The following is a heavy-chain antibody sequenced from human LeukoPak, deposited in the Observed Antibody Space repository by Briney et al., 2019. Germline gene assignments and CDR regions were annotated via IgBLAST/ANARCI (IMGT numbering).Heavy chain of an antibody. CDR1: GYAFTDYY. V-gene: IGHV1-69-2*01. CDR2: VDPDDGET. Sequence: GATVKISCKVSGYAFTDYYMHWVQQAPGKGLGWMGLVDPDDGETIYAEKFQGRVAITADTSTDTAYMELSSLRSEDTVLYYCATVLGIDYYFDYWGQGSLVTVSS. D-gene: IGHD7-27*01. J-gene: IGHJ4*02. CDR3: ATVLGIDYYFDY.